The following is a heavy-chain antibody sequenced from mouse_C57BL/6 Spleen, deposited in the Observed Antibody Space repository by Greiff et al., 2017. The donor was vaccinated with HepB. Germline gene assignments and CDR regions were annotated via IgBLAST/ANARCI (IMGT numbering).Heavy chain of an antibody. D-gene: IGHD2-4*01. V-gene: IGHV1-80*01. CDR3: ARMGDYERYAMDY. CDR2: IYPGDGDT. J-gene: IGHJ4*01. Sequence: VQLVESGAELVKPGASVKISCKASGYAFSSYWMNWVKQRPGKGLEWIGQIYPGDGDTNYNGKFKGKATLTADKSSSTAYMQLSSLTSEDSAVYFCARMGDYERYAMDYWGQGTSVTVSS. CDR1: GYAFSSYW.